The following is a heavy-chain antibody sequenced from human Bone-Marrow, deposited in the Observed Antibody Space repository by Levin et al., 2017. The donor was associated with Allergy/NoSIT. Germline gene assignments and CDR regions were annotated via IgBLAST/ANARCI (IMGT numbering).Heavy chain of an antibody. J-gene: IGHJ4*02. CDR2: ITSDGSDT. V-gene: IGHV3-74*01. CDR3: VRDNYGVDY. CDR1: GFTFSNYW. D-gene: IGHD4-11*01. Sequence: QPGGSLRLSCAASGFTFSNYWMQWVRQAPGKGLLWVSHITSDGSDTTYADSVRGRFTISRDNAKNTLYLQMNSLRVDDTAMYYCVRDNYGVDYWGQGTLVTVSS.